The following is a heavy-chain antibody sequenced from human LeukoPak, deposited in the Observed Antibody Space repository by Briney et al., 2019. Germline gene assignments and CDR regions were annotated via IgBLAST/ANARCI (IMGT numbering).Heavy chain of an antibody. CDR1: GFPLSSYS. D-gene: IGHD1-7*01. J-gene: IGHJ4*02. Sequence: GSLRLSCAVSGFPLSSYSINWVRQAPGKGLEWVSYISSSSITIYYADSVKGRFTISRDNAKNSLYLQMDSLRAEDTAVYFCATDWNWHFDYWGQGTLVTVSS. CDR2: ISSSSITI. V-gene: IGHV3-48*04. CDR3: ATDWNWHFDY.